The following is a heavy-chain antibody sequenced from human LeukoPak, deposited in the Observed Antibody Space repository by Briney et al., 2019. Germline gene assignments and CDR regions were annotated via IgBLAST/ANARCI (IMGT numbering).Heavy chain of an antibody. CDR3: AKVSIAVAEYYCYYYMGV. J-gene: IGHJ6*03. D-gene: IGHD6-19*01. Sequence: PGGSLRLSCAASGFTFSSYAMSWVRQAPGKGLEWVSAISGSGGSTYYADSVKGRFTISRDNSKNTLYLQMNSLRAEDTAVYYCAKVSIAVAEYYCYYYMGVWGKGTTVTVSS. V-gene: IGHV3-23*01. CDR2: ISGSGGST. CDR1: GFTFSSYA.